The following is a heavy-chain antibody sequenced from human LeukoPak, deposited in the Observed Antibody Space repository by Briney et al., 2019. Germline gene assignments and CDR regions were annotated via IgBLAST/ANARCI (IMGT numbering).Heavy chain of an antibody. J-gene: IGHJ4*02. V-gene: IGHV1-2*06. CDR3: ARDHLRGESAGGYHFDY. CDR1: GYTFTDYY. CDR2: INPKTGGT. D-gene: IGHD3-16*02. Sequence: ASVKVSCXASGYTFTDYYIHWVRQTPGQGLEWMGRINPKTGGTNYAQNLRGRVTVTRVTSISTAYMELSRLRFDDTAVYYCARDHLRGESAGGYHFDYWGQGALVSVSS.